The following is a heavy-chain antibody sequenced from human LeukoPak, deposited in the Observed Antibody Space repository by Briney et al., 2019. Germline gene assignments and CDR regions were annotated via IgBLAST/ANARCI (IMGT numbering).Heavy chain of an antibody. CDR1: GFTFSSYW. Sequence: GGSLRLSCAVSGFTFSSYWMSWFRQAPGKGLEWVANINQDGSQKFSVDSVKGRFTISRDNAKNSLSLQMSSLRVEDTAVYYCARDWFDGDYDRFDYWGQGTLVTVSS. D-gene: IGHD4-17*01. CDR3: ARDWFDGDYDRFDY. CDR2: INQDGSQK. J-gene: IGHJ4*02. V-gene: IGHV3-7*03.